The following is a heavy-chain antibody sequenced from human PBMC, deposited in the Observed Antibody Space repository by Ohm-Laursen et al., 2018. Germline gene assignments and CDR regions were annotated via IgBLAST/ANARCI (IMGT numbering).Heavy chain of an antibody. V-gene: IGHV4-39*01. CDR1: GGSISSSSYY. Sequence: SDTLSLTCSVSGGSISSSSYYWGWIRQPPGKGLEWIGYIHYSGSTDYSPSLKSRVTMSVDPSKNQFSLKLSSVTAADTAVYYCARRGSGSWYFDYWGQGTLVTVSS. CDR2: IHYSGST. CDR3: ARRGSGSWYFDY. D-gene: IGHD6-13*01. J-gene: IGHJ4*02.